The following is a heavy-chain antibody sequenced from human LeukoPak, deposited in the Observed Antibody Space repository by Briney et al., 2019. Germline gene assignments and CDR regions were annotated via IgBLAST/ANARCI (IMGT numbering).Heavy chain of an antibody. CDR2: ISPSGDNI. D-gene: IGHD1-14*01. V-gene: IGHV3-48*04. Sequence: GGSLRLSCAASGFTFSSYGMHWVRQAPGKGLEWVSYISPSGDNIKYADSVKGRFSISRDNAMNLMYVQMNSLRAEDTAVYYCAREFMYRPGRFTKYYFDYWGQGTLVTVSS. CDR1: GFTFSSYG. J-gene: IGHJ4*02. CDR3: AREFMYRPGRFTKYYFDY.